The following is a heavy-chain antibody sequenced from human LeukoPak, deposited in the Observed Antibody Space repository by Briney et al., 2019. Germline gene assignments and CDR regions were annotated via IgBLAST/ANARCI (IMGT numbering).Heavy chain of an antibody. V-gene: IGHV3-30*01. J-gene: IGHJ4*02. CDR2: ISSGGTYE. D-gene: IGHD3-10*01. CDR1: GFTFSNYA. Sequence: GKSLRLSCAASGFTFSNYAMHWVRQAPGKGLEWVSLISSGGTYEYYADSVKGRFTISRDNSKNTLYLQLNSLRAEDTAVYYCARDSTYYYDSGSSGPHYFDNWGQGTPVTVSS. CDR3: ARDSTYYYDSGSSGPHYFDN.